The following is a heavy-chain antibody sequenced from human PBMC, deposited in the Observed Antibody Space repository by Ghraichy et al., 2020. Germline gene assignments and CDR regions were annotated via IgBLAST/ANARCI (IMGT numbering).Heavy chain of an antibody. D-gene: IGHD3-10*01. CDR3: ARMYFGSGSPDY. CDR2: IHSTGST. Sequence: SETLSLTRSVSGGSISSYYWSWFRQPAGKGLEWIGRIHSTGSTNYNPSLKSRVTMSVDTSKNQFSLKLNSVTAADTAAYYCARMYFGSGSPDYWGQGTLVTVSS. J-gene: IGHJ4*02. V-gene: IGHV4-4*07. CDR1: GGSISSYY.